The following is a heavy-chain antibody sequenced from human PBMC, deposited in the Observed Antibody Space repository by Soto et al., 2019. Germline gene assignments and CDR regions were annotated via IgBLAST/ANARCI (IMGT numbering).Heavy chain of an antibody. V-gene: IGHV1-18*01. CDR2: ISAHNSKT. D-gene: IGHD3-16*01. CDR3: ARQAVGDDY. CDR1: GYTFSSYG. Sequence: QVQLVQSEAELKRPGASVKVSCKASGYTFSSYGISWVRQAPGQGLEWMGWISAHNSKTNYAQKFQGRLTMTTDTSTSTVYMELRSLRSDDTAVYYCARQAVGDDYWGQGTLVTVSS. J-gene: IGHJ4*02.